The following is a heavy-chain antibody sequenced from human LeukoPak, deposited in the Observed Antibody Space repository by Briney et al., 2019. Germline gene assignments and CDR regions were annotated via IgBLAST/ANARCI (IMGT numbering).Heavy chain of an antibody. V-gene: IGHV4-59*08. Sequence: PSETLSLTCTVSGVSISSYYWSWIRQPPGKGLEWIGYIYYSGSTNYNPSLKSRVTISVDTSKNQFSLKLSSVTAADTAVYYCARHLGDYGELGYYFDYWGQGTLVTVSS. CDR3: ARHLGDYGELGYYFDY. J-gene: IGHJ4*02. D-gene: IGHD4-17*01. CDR1: GVSISSYY. CDR2: IYYSGST.